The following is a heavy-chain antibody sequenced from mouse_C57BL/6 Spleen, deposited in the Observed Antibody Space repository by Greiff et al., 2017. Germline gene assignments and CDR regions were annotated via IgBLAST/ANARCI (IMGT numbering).Heavy chain of an antibody. Sequence: QVQLQQPGAELVKPGASVKLSCKASGYTFTSYWMHWVKQRPGQGLEWIGMIHPNSGSTNYNEKFKSKATLTVDKSSSTAYMPRSSLTSEDSAVYYCARYSNLYFDYWGQGTTLTVSS. CDR1: GYTFTSYW. V-gene: IGHV1-64*01. CDR2: IHPNSGST. CDR3: ARYSNLYFDY. J-gene: IGHJ2*01. D-gene: IGHD2-5*01.